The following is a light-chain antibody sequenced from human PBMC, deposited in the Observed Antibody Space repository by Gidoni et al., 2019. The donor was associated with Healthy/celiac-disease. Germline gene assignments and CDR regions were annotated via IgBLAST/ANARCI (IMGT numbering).Light chain of an antibody. J-gene: IGKJ2*01. CDR1: QDISNY. CDR3: QQYDNLPRYT. Sequence: DIQMTQSPSSLSASVGDRVTITCQASQDISNYLNWYQQKPGKAPKLLIYDASNLETGVPSRFSGSGSGTDFTFTISSLQPEDSATYYCQQYDNLPRYTCGQGTKLEIK. CDR2: DAS. V-gene: IGKV1-33*01.